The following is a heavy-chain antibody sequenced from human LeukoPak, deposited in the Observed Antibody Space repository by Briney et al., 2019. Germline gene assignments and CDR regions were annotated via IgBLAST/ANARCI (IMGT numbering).Heavy chain of an antibody. CDR2: ISSSSSYI. Sequence: PGGSLRLSCAASGFTFSDYGMTWVRQAPGKGLEWVSSISSSSSYIYYADSVKGRFTISRDNAKNSLYLQMNSLRAEDTAVYYCARLPQQLISSWGQGTLVTVSS. V-gene: IGHV3-21*01. J-gene: IGHJ5*02. D-gene: IGHD6-13*01. CDR1: GFTFSDYG. CDR3: ARLPQQLISS.